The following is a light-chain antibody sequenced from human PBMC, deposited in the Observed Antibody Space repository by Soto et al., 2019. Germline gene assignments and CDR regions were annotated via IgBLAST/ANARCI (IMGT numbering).Light chain of an antibody. V-gene: IGLV2-14*01. CDR2: EVT. CDR1: SSDVGHYDY. CDR3: SSYTSAYTQV. J-gene: IGLJ3*02. Sequence: QSVLTQPASVSGSPGQSITISCTGTSSDVGHYDYVSWYQQHPGKVPKLIISEVTTRPPGVSDRFSGSKSGNTASLTISRLQAEDEAHYYCSSYTSAYTQVFGGGTKLTVL.